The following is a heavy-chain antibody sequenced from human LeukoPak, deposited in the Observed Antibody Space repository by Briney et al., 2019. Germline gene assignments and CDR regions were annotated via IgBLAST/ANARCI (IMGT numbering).Heavy chain of an antibody. CDR1: GFTFSSNC. Sequence: GGSLRLSCAASGFTFSSNCMSWVRQAPGKGLEWVSVIYSGGSTYYADSVKGRFTISRDNSKNTLYLQMNSLRAEDTAVYYCASRRGSGYTYYYYYMDVWGKGTTVTVSS. D-gene: IGHD3-22*01. CDR2: IYSGGST. CDR3: ASRRGSGYTYYYYYMDV. V-gene: IGHV3-53*01. J-gene: IGHJ6*03.